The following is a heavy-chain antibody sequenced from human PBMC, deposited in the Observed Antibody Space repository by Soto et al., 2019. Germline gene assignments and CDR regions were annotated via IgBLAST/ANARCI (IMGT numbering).Heavy chain of an antibody. V-gene: IGHV3-53*04. CDR3: ARDRCSGGSCYSGRHWFDP. D-gene: IGHD2-15*01. CDR1: GFTVSSNY. J-gene: IGHJ5*02. Sequence: VQLVESGGGLVQPGGSLRLSCAASGFTVSSNYMSWVRQAPGKGLEWVSVIYSGGSTYYADSVKGRFTISRHNSKNTLYLQMNSLRAEDTAVYYCARDRCSGGSCYSGRHWFDPWGQGTLVTVSS. CDR2: IYSGGST.